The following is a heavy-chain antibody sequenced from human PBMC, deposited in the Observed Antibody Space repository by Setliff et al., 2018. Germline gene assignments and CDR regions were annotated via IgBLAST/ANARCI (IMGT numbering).Heavy chain of an antibody. CDR1: GDSLSSGPYY. CDR2: SYYIGST. V-gene: IGHV4-61*10. CDR3: ARGGVLGTGDFDY. J-gene: IGHJ4*02. Sequence: PSETLSLTCTVSGDSLSSGPYYWTWVRQPAGKGLEWIGHSYYIGSTDYNPSPKSRVTISLDTSKNQFSLKLNSVTAADTAVYYCARGGVLGTGDFDYWGQGTLVTVSS. D-gene: IGHD3-16*01.